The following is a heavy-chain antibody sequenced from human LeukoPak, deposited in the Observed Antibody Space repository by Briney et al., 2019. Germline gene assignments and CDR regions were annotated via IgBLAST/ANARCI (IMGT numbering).Heavy chain of an antibody. V-gene: IGHV4-59*08. Sequence: PSETLSLTCTVSGGSISSYYWSWIRQPPGKGLEWIGYIYYSGSTNYNPSLKSRVTISVDTSKNQFSLKLSSVTAADTAVYYCARHRSRYSSGPSLGYWGQGTLVTVSS. J-gene: IGHJ4*02. D-gene: IGHD6-19*01. CDR1: GGSISSYY. CDR3: ARHRSRYSSGPSLGY. CDR2: IYYSGST.